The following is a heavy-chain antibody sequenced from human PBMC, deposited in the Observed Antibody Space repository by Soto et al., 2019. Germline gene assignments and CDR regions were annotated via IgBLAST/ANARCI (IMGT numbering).Heavy chain of an antibody. V-gene: IGHV1-18*04. D-gene: IGHD4-17*01. CDR1: GYIFSDYG. Sequence: QVQVMQSGADVKKPGDSVKVSCKTSGYIFSDYGINWVRQAPGQGLEWMGWISGYSGNANLAQKFQGRVTMTTDKSTRTAYMELRRLRSDDTAVYYCAKRTSGTTWAESDYWGQGTLVTVSS. CDR2: ISGYSGNA. CDR3: AKRTSGTTWAESDY. J-gene: IGHJ4*02.